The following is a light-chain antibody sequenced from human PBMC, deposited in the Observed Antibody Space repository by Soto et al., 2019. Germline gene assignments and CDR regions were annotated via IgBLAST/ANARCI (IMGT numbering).Light chain of an antibody. CDR3: QSYDSSLSGSYV. J-gene: IGLJ1*01. CDR1: SSNIGAGYD. Sequence: QSVLTQPPSVSGAPGQRVTISCTGSSSNIGAGYDVHWYQRLPGTAPKVLIYSNNNRPSGVPDRFSGSKSGTSASLAITGLQAEDEADYYCQSYDSSLSGSYVFGTGTKLTFL. CDR2: SNN. V-gene: IGLV1-40*01.